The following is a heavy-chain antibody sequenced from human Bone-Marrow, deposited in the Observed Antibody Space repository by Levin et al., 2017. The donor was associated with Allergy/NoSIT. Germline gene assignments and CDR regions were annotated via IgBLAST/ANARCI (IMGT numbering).Heavy chain of an antibody. J-gene: IGHJ4*02. CDR1: GYTFTGYY. D-gene: IGHD2-2*01. Sequence: GESLKISCKASGYTFTGYYMHWVRQAPGQGLEWMGRINPNSGGTNYAQKFQGRVTMTRDTSISTAYMELSRLRSDDTAVYYCARVLCSSSSTSCYEEYYFDYWGQGTLVTVSS. CDR2: INPNSGGT. V-gene: IGHV1-2*06. CDR3: ARVLCSSSSTSCYEEYYFDY.